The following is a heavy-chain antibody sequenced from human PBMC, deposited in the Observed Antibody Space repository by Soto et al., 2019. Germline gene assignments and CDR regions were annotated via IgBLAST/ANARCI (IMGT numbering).Heavy chain of an antibody. CDR3: AKGGPFTGGFDP. Sequence: EGQLLQSGGDLVQPGGSLRLSCAGSGLTLRSYAMTWIRKTPEKGLEWVSTITGRSAVPSYADSVNGRFTVSRDNSKNTLYLPMNSLRPDDTALYYCAKGGPFTGGFDPLGQGTLVTV. CDR2: ITGRSAVP. CDR1: GLTLRSYA. V-gene: IGHV3-23*01. J-gene: IGHJ5*02. D-gene: IGHD3-16*01.